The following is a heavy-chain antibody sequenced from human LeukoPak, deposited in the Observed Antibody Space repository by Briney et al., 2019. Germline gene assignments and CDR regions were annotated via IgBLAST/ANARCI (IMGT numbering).Heavy chain of an antibody. V-gene: IGHV1-69*04. Sequence: ASVKVSCKASGGTFSSYTISWVRQAPGQGLEWMGRIIPILGIANYAQKFQGRVTITADKSTSTDYMELSSLRSEDTAVYYCARDRSAGRWLQLEAFDIWGQGTMVTVSS. J-gene: IGHJ3*02. CDR2: IIPILGIA. D-gene: IGHD5-24*01. CDR1: GGTFSSYT. CDR3: ARDRSAGRWLQLEAFDI.